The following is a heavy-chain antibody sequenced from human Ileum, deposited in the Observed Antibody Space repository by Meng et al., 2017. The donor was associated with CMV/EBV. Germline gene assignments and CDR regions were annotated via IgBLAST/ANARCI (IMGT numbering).Heavy chain of an antibody. D-gene: IGHD1-26*01. V-gene: IGHV1-18*04. J-gene: IGHJ4*03. CDR3: ALFGGSKVEAFDL. CDR1: GYTFARNG. CDR2: ISADSGNT. Sequence: QLVPSGKEVKKPGASVKGFCKASGYTFARNGITWVRRAPGQGPEWLGWISADSGNTKYREDFQGRVTMTTDTSTSTAYMELRSLRPDDTAVYYCALFGGSKVEAFDLWGQGTLVTVSS.